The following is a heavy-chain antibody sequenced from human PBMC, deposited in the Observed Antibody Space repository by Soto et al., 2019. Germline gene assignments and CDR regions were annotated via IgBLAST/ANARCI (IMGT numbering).Heavy chain of an antibody. J-gene: IGHJ6*02. CDR3: GGSIFYYGMDV. CDR1: GYSFTNYW. CDR2: IYPGDSDT. V-gene: IGHV5-51*01. D-gene: IGHD3-16*01. Sequence: GESLKISCTASGYSFTNYWVGWVRQMPGKGPEWMGIIYPGDSDTRYNPSFQGQVTISADKSTSTAYLLWSSLKASDTAIYFCGGSIFYYGMDVWGQGTTVTVSS.